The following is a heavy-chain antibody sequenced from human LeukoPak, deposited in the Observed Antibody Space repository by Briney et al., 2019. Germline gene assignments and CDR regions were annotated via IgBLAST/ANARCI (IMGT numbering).Heavy chain of an antibody. CDR3: ARVSHYPLTKYYYDSSDYWFDY. CDR1: GFTFSSYS. J-gene: IGHJ4*02. V-gene: IGHV3-21*01. D-gene: IGHD3-22*01. CDR2: ISSSSSYI. Sequence: GGSLRLSCAASGFTFSSYSMNWVRQAPGKGLEWVSPISSSSSYIYYADSVKGRFTISRDNAKNSLYLQMNSLRAEDTAVYYCARVSHYPLTKYYYDSSDYWFDYWGQGTLVTVSS.